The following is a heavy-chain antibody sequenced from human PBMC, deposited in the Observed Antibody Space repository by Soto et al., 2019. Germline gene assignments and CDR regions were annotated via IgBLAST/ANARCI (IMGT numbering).Heavy chain of an antibody. CDR1: GFTFDDYA. V-gene: IGHV3-9*01. CDR3: AKGKGVVATMDYYYYYGMDV. D-gene: IGHD5-12*01. Sequence: PGGSLRLSCAASGFTFDDYAMHWVRQAPGKGLEWVSGISWNSGSIGYADSVKGRFTISRDNAKNSLYLQMNSLRAEDTALYYCAKGKGVVATMDYYYYYGMDVWGHGTTVTVSS. J-gene: IGHJ6*02. CDR2: ISWNSGSI.